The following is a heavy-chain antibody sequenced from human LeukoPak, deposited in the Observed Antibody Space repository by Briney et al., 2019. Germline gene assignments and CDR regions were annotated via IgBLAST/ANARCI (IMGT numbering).Heavy chain of an antibody. CDR2: ASHSGIN. J-gene: IGHJ5*02. D-gene: IGHD6-13*01. CDR1: GDSIRATSF. V-gene: IGHV4-39*01. CDR3: ARRGGHSWDVGNWFDP. Sequence: SETLSLTCLVSGDSIRATSFWGWIRQPPGMGMEWIASASHSGINYYNPSLRSRVIVSADTSKNQFSLRLTSVTAADTAVYYCARRGGHSWDVGNWFDPWGQGILVTVSS.